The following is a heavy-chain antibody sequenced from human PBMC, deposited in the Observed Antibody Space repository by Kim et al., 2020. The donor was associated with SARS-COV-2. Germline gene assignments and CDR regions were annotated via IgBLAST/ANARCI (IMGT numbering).Heavy chain of an antibody. D-gene: IGHD3-10*01. V-gene: IGHV3-33*01. CDR1: GFTFIYSG. CDR2: VWYDGSKK. J-gene: IGHJ4*02. Sequence: GGSLRLSCAASGFTFIYSGMHWVRQAPGKGLEWVAVVWYDGSKKYYADSVKGRFTISRDNSKNTLYLEMSSLRAEDTAVYYCARHDSGSLFYWGQGTLVT. CDR3: ARHDSGSLFY.